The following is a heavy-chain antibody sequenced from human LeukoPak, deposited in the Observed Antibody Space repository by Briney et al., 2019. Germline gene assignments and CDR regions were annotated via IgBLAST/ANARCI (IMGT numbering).Heavy chain of an antibody. J-gene: IGHJ4*02. D-gene: IGHD3-22*01. V-gene: IGHV4-38-2*01. CDR2: IYHSGST. Sequence: SETLSLTCAVSGYSISSGYYWGWIRQPPGEGLEWIGSIYHSGSTYYNPSLKSRVTISVDTSKNQFSLKLSSVTAADTAVYYCASRNYYDSSGYYSSFDYWGQGTLVTVSS. CDR3: ASRNYYDSSGYYSSFDY. CDR1: GYSISSGYY.